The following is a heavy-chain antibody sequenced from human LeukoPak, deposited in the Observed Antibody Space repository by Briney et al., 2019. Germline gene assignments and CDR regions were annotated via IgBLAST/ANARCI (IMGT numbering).Heavy chain of an antibody. D-gene: IGHD3-3*01. V-gene: IGHV3-23*01. CDR2: ISASGGVT. CDR3: AKGGIYGALINS. CDR1: GFTFSSFA. J-gene: IGHJ4*02. Sequence: GGSLRLSCAVSGFTFSSFAMSWVRQAPGKGLEWVSDISASGGVTYYADSVKGRFTISRDSSKNTLYLQMNSLRAEDTAVYYCAKGGIYGALINSWGQGTLVIVSS.